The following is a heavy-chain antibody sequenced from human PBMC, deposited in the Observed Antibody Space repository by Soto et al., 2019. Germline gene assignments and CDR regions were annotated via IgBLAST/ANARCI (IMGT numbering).Heavy chain of an antibody. CDR2: VSHDGRNT. CDR1: GFTFSDYA. D-gene: IGHD6-19*01. V-gene: IGHV3-30*18. J-gene: IGHJ4*02. Sequence: GXSLRLSCAASGFTFSDYALHWFRQAPGKGLEWVAVVSHDGRNTHYADSVKGRFTISRDSSKNTVSLEMTSLRAEDTAVYYCAKGGRQWLVTSDFNYWGQGALVTVSS. CDR3: AKGGRQWLVTSDFNY.